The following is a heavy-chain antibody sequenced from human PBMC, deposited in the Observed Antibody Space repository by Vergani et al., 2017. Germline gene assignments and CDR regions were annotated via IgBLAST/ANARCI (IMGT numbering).Heavy chain of an antibody. Sequence: EVQLVESGGGLVQPGGSLRLSCAASGFTFSSYEMNWVRQAPGKGLEWVSYISSSGSTIYYADSVKGRFTISRDNAKNSLYLQMNSLRAEDTAVYYCAREDDSSGWPGFDYWGQGTLVTVSS. CDR3: AREDDSSGWPGFDY. J-gene: IGHJ4*02. D-gene: IGHD6-19*01. CDR1: GFTFSSYE. CDR2: ISSSGSTI. V-gene: IGHV3-48*03.